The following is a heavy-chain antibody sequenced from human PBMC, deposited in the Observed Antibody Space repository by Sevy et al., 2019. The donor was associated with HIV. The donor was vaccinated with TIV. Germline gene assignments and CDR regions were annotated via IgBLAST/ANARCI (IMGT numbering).Heavy chain of an antibody. CDR2: TRNKANSYTT. D-gene: IGHD1-20*01. V-gene: IGHV3-72*01. J-gene: IGHJ4*02. CDR3: ARAGTSITGTGFDY. Sequence: GGSLRLSCAASGFTFSDHYMDWVRQAPGKGLEWVGRTRNKANSYTTEYAASVKGRFTISRDDSKNSLYLQMNSLKTEDTAVYYRARAGTSITGTGFDYWGQGTLVTVSS. CDR1: GFTFSDHY.